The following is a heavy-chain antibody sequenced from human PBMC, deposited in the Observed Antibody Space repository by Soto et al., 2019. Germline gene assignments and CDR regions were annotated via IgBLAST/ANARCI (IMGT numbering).Heavy chain of an antibody. CDR1: GYTFTSYG. Sequence: QVQLVQSGAEVKKPGASVKVSCKASGYTFTSYGISWVRQAPGQGLEWMGWISTYNGNTKYAQKLQGRVTMATDTSTSAAYMERRSLRSDDTTVYYCARVVCSGCWFDPWGQGTLVTVSS. D-gene: IGHD2-15*01. J-gene: IGHJ5*02. V-gene: IGHV1-18*01. CDR3: ARVVCSGCWFDP. CDR2: ISTYNGNT.